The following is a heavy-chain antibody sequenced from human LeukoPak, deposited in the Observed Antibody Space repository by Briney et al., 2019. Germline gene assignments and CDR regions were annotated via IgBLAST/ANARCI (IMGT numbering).Heavy chain of an antibody. D-gene: IGHD3-9*01. Sequence: GESLKISRQGSGYSFATYWISWVRQMPDKGLEWMGRIDASDSDTTYSPSFQGHVTISVDKSISTAYLQWSSLKASDTAMYYCARHKTASYDVLPGDYWGQGTLVIVSS. V-gene: IGHV5-10-1*01. J-gene: IGHJ4*02. CDR1: GYSFATYW. CDR3: ARHKTASYDVLPGDY. CDR2: IDASDSDT.